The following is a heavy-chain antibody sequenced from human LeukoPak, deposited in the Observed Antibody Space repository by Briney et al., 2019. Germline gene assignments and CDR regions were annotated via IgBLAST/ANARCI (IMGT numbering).Heavy chain of an antibody. D-gene: IGHD5-18*01. V-gene: IGHV1-3*01. J-gene: IGHJ4*02. CDR2: INAGNGNT. CDR3: ARGGVGYSYGLIGDY. CDR1: GYTFTSYA. Sequence: ASVKVSCKASGYTFTSYAMHWVRQAPGQRLEWMGWINAGNGNTKYSQKFQGRVTITRDTSASTAYMELSSLRSEDTAVYYCARGGVGYSYGLIGDYWGQGTLVTVSS.